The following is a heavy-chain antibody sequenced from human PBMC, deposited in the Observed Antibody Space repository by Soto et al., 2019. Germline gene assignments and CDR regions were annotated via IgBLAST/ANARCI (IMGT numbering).Heavy chain of an antibody. CDR1: GYTFTSYY. V-gene: IGHV1-46*01. J-gene: IGHJ6*02. CDR3: ARESVDIVATTRVSGGMDV. CDR2: INPSGGST. D-gene: IGHD5-12*01. Sequence: QVQLVQSGAEVKKPGASVKVSCKASGYTFTSYYMHWVRQAPGQGLELMGIINPSGGSTSYAQKFQVRVTMTRDTSTSTVYMELSSLRSEDTAVYYCARESVDIVATTRVSGGMDVWGQGTTVTVSS.